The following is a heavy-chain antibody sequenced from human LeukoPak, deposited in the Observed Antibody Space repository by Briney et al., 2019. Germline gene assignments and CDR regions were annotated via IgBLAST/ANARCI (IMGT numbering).Heavy chain of an antibody. J-gene: IGHJ3*02. CDR3: ARHSTHSSTNDAFDI. V-gene: IGHV3-73*01. CDR1: GFTFSASP. D-gene: IGHD6-13*01. Sequence: TGGSLRLSCAASGFTFSASPMHWVRQASGKGLGWVGRITGTHATAYSATVKGRFTISRDDSKYTTYLQMNSLETEDTAVYYCARHSTHSSTNDAFDIWGHGTMVTVSS. CDR2: ITGTHAT.